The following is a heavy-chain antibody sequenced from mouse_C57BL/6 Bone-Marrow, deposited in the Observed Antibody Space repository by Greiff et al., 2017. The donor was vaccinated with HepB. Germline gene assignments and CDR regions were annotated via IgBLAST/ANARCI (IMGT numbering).Heavy chain of an antibody. CDR1: GFSLTSYG. D-gene: IGHD1-1*01. Sequence: VQLQQSGPGLVQPSQSLSITCTVSGFSLTSYGVHWVRQSPGKGLEWLGVIWRGGSTDYNAAFMSRLSITNDNSKSQVFFKMNSLQADDTAIYYCAKKHYGSSYAMDYWGQGTSVTVSS. CDR3: AKKHYGSSYAMDY. V-gene: IGHV2-5*01. CDR2: IWRGGST. J-gene: IGHJ4*01.